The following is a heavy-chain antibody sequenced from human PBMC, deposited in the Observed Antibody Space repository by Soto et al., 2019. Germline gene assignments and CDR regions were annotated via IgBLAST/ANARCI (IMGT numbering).Heavy chain of an antibody. Sequence: EVQLLESGGGLVQPGGSLRLSCAASGFTFSSYAMRWVRQAPGKGLEWVSAISGSGDSTYYADSVKGRFTTSRDNSKNTLYLQMNSLSAEDTAVYDCARRGSGSYYDYWGQGTLVTVSS. V-gene: IGHV3-23*01. D-gene: IGHD1-26*01. CDR2: ISGSGDST. CDR1: GFTFSSYA. J-gene: IGHJ4*02. CDR3: ARRGSGSYYDY.